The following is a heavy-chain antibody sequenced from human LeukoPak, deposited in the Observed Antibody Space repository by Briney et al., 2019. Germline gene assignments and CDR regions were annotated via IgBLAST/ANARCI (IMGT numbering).Heavy chain of an antibody. Sequence: SETLSLTCTVSGGSISSYYWSWIRQPPGKGLEWIGYIYYSGSTNYNPSLKSRVTISVDTSKNQFSLKLSSVTAADTAVYYCARVLRGSGSSGWKYYYYYGMDVWGQGTTVTVSS. CDR1: GGSISSYY. J-gene: IGHJ6*02. V-gene: IGHV4-59*01. CDR3: ARVLRGSGSSGWKYYYYYGMDV. D-gene: IGHD6-19*01. CDR2: IYYSGST.